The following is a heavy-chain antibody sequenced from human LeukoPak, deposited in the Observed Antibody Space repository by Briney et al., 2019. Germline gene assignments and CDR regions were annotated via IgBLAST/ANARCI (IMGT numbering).Heavy chain of an antibody. J-gene: IGHJ4*02. CDR2: IRYDGSNK. CDR3: AKDSRSSSWYRFDY. D-gene: IGHD6-13*01. Sequence: GGSLRLSCAASGFTFSSYGMHWVRQAPGKGLEWVAFIRYDGSNKYYADSVKGRFTISRDNSKNTLYLQMNSLRAEDTAVYYCAKDSRSSSWYRFDYWGQGTLVTVSS. V-gene: IGHV3-30*02. CDR1: GFTFSSYG.